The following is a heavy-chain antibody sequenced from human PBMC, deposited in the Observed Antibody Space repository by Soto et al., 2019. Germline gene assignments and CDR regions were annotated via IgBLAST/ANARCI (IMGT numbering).Heavy chain of an antibody. D-gene: IGHD2-15*01. CDR2: ISYIGST. CDR1: GGSISSGAYF. V-gene: IGHV4-30-4*01. CDR3: ARGIHGSSQKINWFDP. Sequence: SEDLSLTCTVSGGSISSGAYFWNWIRQSPGKGLEWLGYISYIGSTYYNPSLKSRLSISRDTSKNQFSLKMTSVIDADTAVYFCARGIHGSSQKINWFDPWGQGTPVTVS. J-gene: IGHJ5*02.